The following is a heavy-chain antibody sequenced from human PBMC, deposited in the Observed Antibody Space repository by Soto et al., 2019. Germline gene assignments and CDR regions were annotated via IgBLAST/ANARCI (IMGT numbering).Heavy chain of an antibody. CDR1: GYTYASRG. D-gene: IGHD2-21*01. CDR2: INSYNGNT. V-gene: IGHV1-18*01. CDR3: TRDDSPTDY. J-gene: IGHJ4*02. Sequence: QVQLVQSGAEVKKPGASVKVSCKASGYTYASRGISWVRQAPGQGLEWMGWINSYNGNTKYAQKFQGRLTMTTDTSTTTSYMELRSLRSDDTAVYYCTRDDSPTDYWGQGTLVTVSS.